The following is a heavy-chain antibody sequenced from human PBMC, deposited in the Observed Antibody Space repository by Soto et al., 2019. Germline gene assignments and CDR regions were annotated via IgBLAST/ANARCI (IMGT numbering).Heavy chain of an antibody. CDR3: ALFGVLPYPEA. D-gene: IGHD3-3*01. CDR1: GFTFSSYW. CDR2: ISYDGSST. Sequence: DVQLVESGGASVQPGGSLRLSCAASGFTFSSYWMHWVRQPPGKGLVWVSRISYDGSSTNYADSVKGRFTISRDNARNTLYLQMNSLSVEDTAIYYCALFGVLPYPEAWGRGTLVTVSS. J-gene: IGHJ5*02. V-gene: IGHV3-74*01.